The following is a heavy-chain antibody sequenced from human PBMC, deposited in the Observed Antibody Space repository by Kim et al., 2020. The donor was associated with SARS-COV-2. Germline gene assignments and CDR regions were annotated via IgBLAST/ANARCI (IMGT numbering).Heavy chain of an antibody. J-gene: IGHJ4*02. V-gene: IGHV1-18*04. CDR2: ISTYNGNT. Sequence: ASVKVSCKASGYRFTTYGINWVRQAPGQGLEWMGWISTYNGNTNYAQKFQGRVSMTTDTYTSTGYMDLRRLRSDDTAVYYCARDPSSYGYGDDYWGQGTLVTVSS. CDR1: GYRFTTYG. D-gene: IGHD5-18*01. CDR3: ARDPSSYGYGDDY.